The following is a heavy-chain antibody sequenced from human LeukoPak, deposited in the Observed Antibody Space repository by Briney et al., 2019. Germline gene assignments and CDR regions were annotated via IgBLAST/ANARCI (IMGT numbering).Heavy chain of an antibody. J-gene: IGHJ4*02. CDR1: GGTFSSYD. D-gene: IGHD6-19*01. CDR2: MNPNSGNT. CDR3: ARGGSSGWYGRSFFDY. V-gene: IGHV1-8*03. Sequence: ASVKVSCKASGGTFSSYDINWVRQATGQGLEWMGWMNPNSGNTGYAQKFQGRVTITRNTSISTAYMELSSLRSEDTAVYYCARGGSSGWYGRSFFDYWGKGPRVTVSS.